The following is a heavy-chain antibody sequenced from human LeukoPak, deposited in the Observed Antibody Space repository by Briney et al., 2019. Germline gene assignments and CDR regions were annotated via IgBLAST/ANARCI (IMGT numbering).Heavy chain of an antibody. J-gene: IGHJ4*02. V-gene: IGHV1-18*01. D-gene: IGHD4-17*01. Sequence: ASVKVSCKASGYTFTSYGISWVRQAPGQGLAWMGWISAYNGNTNYAQKLQGRVTMTTDTSTSTAYMELRSLRSDDTAVYYCASQTRIYGDYLIDYWGQGTLVTVSS. CDR2: ISAYNGNT. CDR3: ASQTRIYGDYLIDY. CDR1: GYTFTSYG.